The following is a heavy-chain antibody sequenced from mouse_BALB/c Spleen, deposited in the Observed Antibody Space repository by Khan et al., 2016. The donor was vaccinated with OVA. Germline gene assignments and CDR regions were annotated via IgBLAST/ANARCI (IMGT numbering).Heavy chain of an antibody. V-gene: IGHV1S137*01. CDR3: ARAAYDGYYDY. J-gene: IGHJ2*01. D-gene: IGHD2-3*01. Sequence: QVQLQQSGPELVRPGVSVKISCKGSGYTFTDYAIYWVKQSHAKSLEWVGLISTYSGNTNYIQKFKVKATMTVDKSSSTAYMELARLTSEDSAIYYCARAAYDGYYDYWGQGTTLTVSS. CDR1: GYTFTDYA. CDR2: ISTYSGNT.